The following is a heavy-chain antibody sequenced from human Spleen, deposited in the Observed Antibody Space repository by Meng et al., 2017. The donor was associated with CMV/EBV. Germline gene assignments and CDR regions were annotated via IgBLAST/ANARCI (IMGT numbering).Heavy chain of an antibody. CDR1: GFTFSSYA. Sequence: GESLKISCAASGFTFSSYAMSWVRQAPGKGLEWVSAISGSGGSTYYADSVKGRFTISRDNSKNTLYLQMNSLRAEDTAVYYCAKDRRGGTTDAFDIWGQGTMVTVSS. D-gene: IGHD1-26*01. V-gene: IGHV3-23*01. CDR2: ISGSGGST. CDR3: AKDRRGGTTDAFDI. J-gene: IGHJ3*02.